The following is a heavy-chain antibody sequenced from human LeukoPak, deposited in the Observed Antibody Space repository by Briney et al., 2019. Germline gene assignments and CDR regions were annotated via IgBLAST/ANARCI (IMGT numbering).Heavy chain of an antibody. Sequence: GGSLRLSCAASGFTFSSYWMHWVRQAPGKGLVWVSRISTDGSSTNSADSVKGRFTISRDNAKNTLYLQMDSLRAEDTAVYYCVREYSSSSGRAFDIWGQGTMVTVSP. CDR1: GFTFSSYW. V-gene: IGHV3-74*01. J-gene: IGHJ3*02. CDR3: VREYSSSSGRAFDI. D-gene: IGHD6-6*01. CDR2: ISTDGSST.